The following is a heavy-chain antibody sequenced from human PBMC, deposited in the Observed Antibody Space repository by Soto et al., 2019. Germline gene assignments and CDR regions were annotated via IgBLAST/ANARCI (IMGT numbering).Heavy chain of an antibody. J-gene: IGHJ3*02. V-gene: IGHV1-69*08. CDR2: IIPILGIA. D-gene: IGHD3-10*01. CDR1: GGTFSSYT. Sequence: QVQLVQSGAEVKKPGSSVKVSCKASGGTFSSYTISWVRQAPGQGLEWMGRIIPILGIANYAQKFQGRVTITADKSTSTAYMELSSLRSEDTAVYYCAREGGTYYYVSGSYLYDAFDIWGQGTMVTVSS. CDR3: AREGGTYYYVSGSYLYDAFDI.